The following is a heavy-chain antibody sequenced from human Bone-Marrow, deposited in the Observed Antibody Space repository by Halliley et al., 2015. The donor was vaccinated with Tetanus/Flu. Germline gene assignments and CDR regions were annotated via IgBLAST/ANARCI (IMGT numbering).Heavy chain of an antibody. J-gene: IGHJ4*02. CDR2: VYYPGDT. CDR3: AKDITYGSSGFDF. Sequence: WSEFVYYPGDTKSNHSLKSRVTIAINTSKNQFSLELTSVTAADTAVYYCAKDITYGSSGFDFWGQGALVTVSS. V-gene: IGHV4-59*01. D-gene: IGHD3-22*01.